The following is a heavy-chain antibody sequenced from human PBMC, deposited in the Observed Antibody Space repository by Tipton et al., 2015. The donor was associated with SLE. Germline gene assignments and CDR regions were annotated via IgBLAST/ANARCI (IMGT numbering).Heavy chain of an antibody. CDR2: ISSSSSYI. CDR3: ASDYGSGSYYPYYYYGMDV. D-gene: IGHD3-10*01. V-gene: IGHV3-21*04. Sequence: SLRLSCAASGFTFSSYSMNWVRQAPGKGLEWVSSISSSSSYIYYADSVKGRFTISRDNAKNSLYLQMNSLRAEDTAVYYCASDYGSGSYYPYYYYGMDVWGQGTTVTVSS. CDR1: GFTFSSYS. J-gene: IGHJ6*02.